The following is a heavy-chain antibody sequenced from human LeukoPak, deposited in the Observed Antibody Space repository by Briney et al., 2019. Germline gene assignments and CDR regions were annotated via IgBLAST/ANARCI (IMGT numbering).Heavy chain of an antibody. CDR1: GFTFSSYG. Sequence: GGSLRLSCAASGFTFSSYGMHWVRQAPGKGLEWVAVISYDGSNKYYADSVKGRFTISRDNSKNTLYLQMNSLRAEDTAVYYCAKDMGFLEWFDYWGQGTLVTVPS. CDR3: AKDMGFLEWFDY. D-gene: IGHD3-3*01. J-gene: IGHJ4*02. V-gene: IGHV3-30*18. CDR2: ISYDGSNK.